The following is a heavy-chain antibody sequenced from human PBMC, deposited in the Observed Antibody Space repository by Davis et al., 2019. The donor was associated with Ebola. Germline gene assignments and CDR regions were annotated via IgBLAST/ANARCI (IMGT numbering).Heavy chain of an antibody. D-gene: IGHD3-22*01. Sequence: GESLKISCEASGFSFDAYAMHWVRQAPGKGLERVAFIRSEATSQDYGKSVQGRFFISRDDSKNTLYLQMNSLRVDDTAVYFCARDGPNYDVDYWGQGTLVTVSS. J-gene: IGHJ4*02. V-gene: IGHV3-30*02. CDR2: IRSEATSQ. CDR3: ARDGPNYDVDY. CDR1: GFSFDAYA.